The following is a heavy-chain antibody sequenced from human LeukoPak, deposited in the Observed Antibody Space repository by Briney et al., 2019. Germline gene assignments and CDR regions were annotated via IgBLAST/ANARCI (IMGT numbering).Heavy chain of an antibody. V-gene: IGHV3-30*02. CDR3: AKGGSSELKDAFDI. CDR1: GFTFSSHW. D-gene: IGHD2-15*01. Sequence: HTGGSLRLSCAGSGFTFSSHWIHWVRQAPGKGLEWVAVIWYDGTNKYYADSVKGRFTISRDNSKNTLDVQMNSLRAEDTAVYYCAKGGSSELKDAFDIWGQGTVVTVSA. J-gene: IGHJ3*02. CDR2: IWYDGTNK.